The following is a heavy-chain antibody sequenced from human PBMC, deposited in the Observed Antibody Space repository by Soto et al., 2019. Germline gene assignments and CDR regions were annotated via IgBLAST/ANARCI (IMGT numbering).Heavy chain of an antibody. CDR3: ATTGPY. CDR1: GFTFSSYG. V-gene: IGHV3-33*01. Sequence: QVQLVESGGGVVQPGRSLRLSCAASGFTFSSYGMHWVRQAPGKGLEWVAVIWFDGSNKFYADSVKGRFTISRDNSKNTVSLQMNSLRDEDSAAYYCATTGPYLGQGTLGTFAS. J-gene: IGHJ4*02. D-gene: IGHD2-2*01. CDR2: IWFDGSNK.